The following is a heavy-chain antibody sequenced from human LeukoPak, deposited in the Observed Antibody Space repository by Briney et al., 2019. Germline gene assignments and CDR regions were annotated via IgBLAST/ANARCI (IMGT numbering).Heavy chain of an antibody. Sequence: PGGSLRLSCAASGFTFSSYAMHWVRQAPGKGLEWVAVISYDGSNKYYADSVKGRFTISRDNSKNTLYLQMNSLRAEDTAVHYCARAEVRGYYFDYWGQGTLVTVSS. D-gene: IGHD3-10*01. V-gene: IGHV3-30*04. CDR3: ARAEVRGYYFDY. CDR2: ISYDGSNK. J-gene: IGHJ4*02. CDR1: GFTFSSYA.